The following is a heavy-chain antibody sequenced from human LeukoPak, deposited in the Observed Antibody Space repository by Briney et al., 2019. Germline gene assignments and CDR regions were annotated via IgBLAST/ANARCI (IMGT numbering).Heavy chain of an antibody. CDR3: ARDPREGSGSYSFRYYYMDV. D-gene: IGHD3-10*01. V-gene: IGHV1-2*02. Sequence: GASVKVSCKASGGTFTGYYMHWVRQAPGQGLEWMGWINPNSGGTNYAQKFQGRVTMTRDTSISTAYMELSRLRSDDTAVYYCARDPREGSGSYSFRYYYMDVWGKGTTVTVSS. J-gene: IGHJ6*03. CDR1: GGTFTGYY. CDR2: INPNSGGT.